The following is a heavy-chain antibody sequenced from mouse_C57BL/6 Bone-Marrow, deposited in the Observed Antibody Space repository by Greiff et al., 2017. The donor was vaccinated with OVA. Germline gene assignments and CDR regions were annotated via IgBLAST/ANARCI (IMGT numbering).Heavy chain of an antibody. Sequence: VQLQQSGTELVQPGASVKLSCKASGYTFTSYWMHWVKQRPGQGLEWIGNINPSNGGNNYNEKFKSKATLTVDKSDSTAYMQLSSLTSEDSAVYYCARRWTAQVTRYYFDYWGQGTTLTVSS. CDR2: INPSNGGN. D-gene: IGHD3-2*02. CDR1: GYTFTSYW. V-gene: IGHV1-53*01. CDR3: ARRWTAQVTRYYFDY. J-gene: IGHJ2*01.